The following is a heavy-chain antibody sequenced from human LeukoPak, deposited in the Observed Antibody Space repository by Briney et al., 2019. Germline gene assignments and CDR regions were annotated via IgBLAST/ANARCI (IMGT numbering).Heavy chain of an antibody. J-gene: IGHJ5*02. CDR2: IKEDGGEK. CDR1: GFTFSSYW. CDR3: ARDGITIFGVVKDWFDP. D-gene: IGHD3-3*01. Sequence: GGSLRLSCGASGFTFSSYWMSWVRQAPGKGLEWVANIKEDGGEKYYVDSAKGRFTISRDNTKNSLYLQMNSLRAEDTAVYYCARDGITIFGVVKDWFDPWGQGTLVTVSS. V-gene: IGHV3-7*01.